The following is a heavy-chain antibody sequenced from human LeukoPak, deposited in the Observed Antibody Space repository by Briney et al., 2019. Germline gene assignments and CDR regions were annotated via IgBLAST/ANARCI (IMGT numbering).Heavy chain of an antibody. CDR3: ARDQDVAVAGTDFDY. V-gene: IGHV3-21*01. J-gene: IGHJ4*02. CDR2: TSSSSSYI. Sequence: GGSLRLSCAASGFTFSSYSMNWVRQAPGKGLEWVSSTSSSSSYIYYADSVKGRFTISRDNAKNSLYLQMNSLRAEDTAVYYCARDQDVAVAGTDFDYWGQGTLVTVSS. CDR1: GFTFSSYS. D-gene: IGHD6-19*01.